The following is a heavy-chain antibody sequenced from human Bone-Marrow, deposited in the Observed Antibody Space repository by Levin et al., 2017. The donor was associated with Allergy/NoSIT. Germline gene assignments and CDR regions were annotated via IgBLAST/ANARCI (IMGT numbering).Heavy chain of an antibody. CDR2: ISYDGYHK. J-gene: IGHJ4*02. V-gene: IGHV3-30*18. D-gene: IGHD3-22*01. CDR1: GFTFSSHA. Sequence: GGSLRLSCAASGFTFSSHAMHWVRQAPGKGLEWLAYISYDGYHKYYGDSVKGRFTISRDNSKNTLFLQINSLRPEDTTVYYCAKDVGYDSSGAIDFWGQGTLVTVSS. CDR3: AKDVGYDSSGAIDF.